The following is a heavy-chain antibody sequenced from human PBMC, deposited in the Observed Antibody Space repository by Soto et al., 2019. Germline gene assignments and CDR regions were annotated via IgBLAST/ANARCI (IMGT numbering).Heavy chain of an antibody. CDR3: ARGGTSCSAVFNWFDP. D-gene: IGHD3-10*02. J-gene: IGHJ5*02. CDR1: GASVSTYS. CDR2: IHYNGGT. V-gene: IGHV4-59*02. Sequence: PSETLSLTCSVTGASVSTYSWSWIRQSPGKGLEWIGYIHYNGGTNYTPSLRSRVTISVDTPKNQLSLNLTSLTAADTAVYYCARGGTSCSAVFNWFDPWGQGTLVNVSS.